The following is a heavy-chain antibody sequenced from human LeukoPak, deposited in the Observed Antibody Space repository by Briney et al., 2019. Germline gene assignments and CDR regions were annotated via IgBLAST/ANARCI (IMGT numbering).Heavy chain of an antibody. J-gene: IGHJ2*01. CDR2: INHSGGT. CDR1: GGSFSGYY. CDR3: ARHVYSGYANWYFDL. V-gene: IGHV4-34*01. Sequence: PSETLSLTCAVYGGSFSGYYWSWIRQPPGKGLEWIGEINHSGGTNYNPSLKSRVTISVDTSKNQFSLKLSSVTAADTAVYYCARHVYSGYANWYFDLWGRGTLVTVSS. D-gene: IGHD5-12*01.